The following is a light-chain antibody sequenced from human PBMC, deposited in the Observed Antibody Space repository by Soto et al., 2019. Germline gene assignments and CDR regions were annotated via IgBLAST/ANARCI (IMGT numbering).Light chain of an antibody. CDR1: SSDVGAYNS. J-gene: IGLJ1*01. CDR3: CSSAPESTYV. Sequence: QSALVQPASVSGSPGQSITISCTGTSSDVGAYNSVSWYQQHPHKAPQVIIYKGTQRPSGVSNRFSGSTSGNAASLTISGLQADDEADYFCCSSAPESTYVFGNGTKLTVL. CDR2: KGT. V-gene: IGLV2-23*01.